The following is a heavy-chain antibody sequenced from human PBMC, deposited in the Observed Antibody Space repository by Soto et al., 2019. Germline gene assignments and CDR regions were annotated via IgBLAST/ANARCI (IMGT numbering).Heavy chain of an antibody. CDR1: GGSISSSNW. Sequence: QVQLQESGPGLVKPSGTLSLTCAVSGGSISSSNWWSWVRQPPGKGLEWIGEIYHSGNTNYNPSLKSGVTMAVDKSRNQFALKLGSGTAADTAVYYCASRWGEGRVDYWGQGPLVTVSS. CDR2: IYHSGNT. J-gene: IGHJ4*02. D-gene: IGHD3-10*01. V-gene: IGHV4-4*02. CDR3: ASRWGEGRVDY.